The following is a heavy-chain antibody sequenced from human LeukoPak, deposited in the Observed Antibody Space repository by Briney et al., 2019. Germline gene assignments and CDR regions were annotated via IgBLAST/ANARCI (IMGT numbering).Heavy chain of an antibody. CDR1: GGSISGYY. D-gene: IGHD1-26*01. Sequence: SETLSLTCTVSGGSISGYYWSWIRQPPGKGLEWIGYIYYSGSTNYNPSLKSRVTISVDTSKNQFSLKLSSVTAADTAVYYCARRSGNYPAGAYYFDYWGQGTLVTVSS. CDR2: IYYSGST. CDR3: ARRSGNYPAGAYYFDY. J-gene: IGHJ4*02. V-gene: IGHV4-59*08.